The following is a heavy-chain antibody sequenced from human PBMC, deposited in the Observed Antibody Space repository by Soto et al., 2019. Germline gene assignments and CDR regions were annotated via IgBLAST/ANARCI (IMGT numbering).Heavy chain of an antibody. CDR2: ISYDGSNK. D-gene: IGHD3-16*01. CDR1: GFTFSSYG. CDR3: AKDLGDQAVTTPYYYYYYGMDV. V-gene: IGHV3-30*18. J-gene: IGHJ6*02. Sequence: GGSLRLSCAASGFTFSSYGMHWVRQAPGKGLEWVAVISYDGSNKYYADSVKGRFTISRDNSKNTLYLQMNSLRAEDTAVYYCAKDLGDQAVTTPYYYYYYGMDVWGQGTTVTVSS.